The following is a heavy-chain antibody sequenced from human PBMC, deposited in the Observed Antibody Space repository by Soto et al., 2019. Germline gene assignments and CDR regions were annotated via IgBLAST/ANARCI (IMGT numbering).Heavy chain of an antibody. D-gene: IGHD2-2*01. J-gene: IGHJ5*02. CDR2: IKQDGSEK. CDR1: GFTFSSYW. V-gene: IGHV3-7*01. CDR3: ARVWDIVVVPAALPAFDP. Sequence: EVQLVESGGGLVQPGGSLRLSCAASGFTFSSYWMSWVRQAPGKGLEWVANIKQDGSEKYYVDSVKGRFTISRDNAKNSLFLQMNSLRAEDPAVYYRARVWDIVVVPAALPAFDPWGQGTLVTVS.